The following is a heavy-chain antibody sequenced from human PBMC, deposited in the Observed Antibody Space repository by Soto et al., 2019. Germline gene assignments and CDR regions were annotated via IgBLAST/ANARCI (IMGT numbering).Heavy chain of an antibody. CDR1: GLPFSSYG. CDR2: ISYDGREK. J-gene: IGHJ4*02. CDR3: ARDLDSYFDY. V-gene: IGHV3-33*01. Sequence: GGSLRLSCASSGLPFSSYGMHWVRQAPGKGLEWVTVISYDGREKYYADSVKGRFTISRDNSKNTLYLQMNSLRAEDTAVYYCARDLDSYFDYWGQGTLVTVSS. D-gene: IGHD3-9*01.